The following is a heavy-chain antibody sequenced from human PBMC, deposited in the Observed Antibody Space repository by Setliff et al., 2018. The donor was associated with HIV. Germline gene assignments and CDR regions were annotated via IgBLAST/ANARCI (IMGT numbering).Heavy chain of an antibody. CDR2: IYYSGST. CDR1: GGSISSHY. V-gene: IGHV4-59*11. J-gene: IGHJ4*02. CDR3: ARGRGVIKEKPFDG. D-gene: IGHD3-10*01. Sequence: SETLSLTCTVSGGSISSHYWSWIRQPPLKGLDWIGYIYYSGSTNYNPSLKRRVTISMDPSKTQFSLRLTSVTAADTAVYYCARGRGVIKEKPFDGWGQGTLVTVSS.